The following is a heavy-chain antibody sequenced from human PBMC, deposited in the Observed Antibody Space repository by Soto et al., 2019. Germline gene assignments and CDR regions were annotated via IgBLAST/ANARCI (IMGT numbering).Heavy chain of an antibody. CDR1: GGSFSGYY. CDR2: INHSGST. CDR3: ARGGYDFWSGYSIHWFDP. J-gene: IGHJ5*02. Sequence: PSETLSLTCAVYGGSFSGYYWSWIRQPPGKGLEWIGEINHSGSTNYNPSLKSRVTISVDTSKNQFSLKLSSVTAADTAVYYCARGGYDFWSGYSIHWFDPWGQGTLVTVSS. D-gene: IGHD3-3*01. V-gene: IGHV4-34*01.